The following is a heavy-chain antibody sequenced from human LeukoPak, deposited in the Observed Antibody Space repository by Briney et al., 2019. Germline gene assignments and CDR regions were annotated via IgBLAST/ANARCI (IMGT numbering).Heavy chain of an antibody. CDR3: AVGGYNNIGYRVGIDY. V-gene: IGHV4-34*01. CDR1: GGSISSYY. J-gene: IGHJ4*02. D-gene: IGHD5-12*01. CDR2: INHTGST. Sequence: PSETLSLTCTLSGGSISSYYWTWIRQPPGKGLEWIGEINHTGSTNYNPSLKSRVTISADMSKNQFSLKFNSVTAADTAVYYCAVGGYNNIGYRVGIDYWGQGTLVTVSS.